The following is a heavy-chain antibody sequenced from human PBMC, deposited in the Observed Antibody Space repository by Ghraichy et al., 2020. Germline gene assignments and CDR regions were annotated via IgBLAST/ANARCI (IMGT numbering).Heavy chain of an antibody. CDR2: IKPDGSEK. V-gene: IGHV3-7*01. D-gene: IGHD3-22*01. J-gene: IGHJ4*02. CDR1: GFTFSSHW. Sequence: GGSLRLSCAASGFTFSSHWMNWIRQASGTGLEWVANIKPDGSEKNYVDSVKGRFTISRDNAKNSLYLQMNSLSVEDTAIYFCVRDLSSGYHSHFDYWGQGILVTVSS. CDR3: VRDLSSGYHSHFDY.